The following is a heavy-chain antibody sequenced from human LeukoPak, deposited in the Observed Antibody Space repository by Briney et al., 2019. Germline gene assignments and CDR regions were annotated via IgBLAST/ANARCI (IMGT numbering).Heavy chain of an antibody. Sequence: AASVKVSCKASGYTFTSYGISWVRQAPGQGLEWMGWISAYNGNTNYAQKLQGRVTMTTDTSTSTAYMELRGLRSDDTAVYYCASTRHYDYVWGSYRPVDYMDVWGKGTTVTVSS. J-gene: IGHJ6*03. CDR3: ASTRHYDYVWGSYRPVDYMDV. V-gene: IGHV1-18*01. CDR2: ISAYNGNT. D-gene: IGHD3-16*02. CDR1: GYTFTSYG.